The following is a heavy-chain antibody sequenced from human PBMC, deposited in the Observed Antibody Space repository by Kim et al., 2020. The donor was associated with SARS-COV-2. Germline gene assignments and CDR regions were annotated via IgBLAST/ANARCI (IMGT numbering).Heavy chain of an antibody. CDR3: AKEGRMTNLTSGGDFIDY. CDR1: GFTFTGYA. Sequence: GGSLRLSCAASGFTFTGYAMNWVRQAPGKGLEWVSAISGGGGSTYYADSVKGRFTISRDNSKNTLYLQMNSLRAEDTAIYYCAKEGRMTNLTSGGDFIDYWGQGTQVTVSS. V-gene: IGHV3-23*01. CDR2: ISGGGGST. D-gene: IGHD3-10*01. J-gene: IGHJ4*02.